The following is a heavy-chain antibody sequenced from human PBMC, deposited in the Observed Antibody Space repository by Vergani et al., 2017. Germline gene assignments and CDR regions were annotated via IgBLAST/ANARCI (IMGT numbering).Heavy chain of an antibody. CDR2: IYYCGST. V-gene: IGHV4-59*11. J-gene: IGHJ4*02. Sequence: QVQLQESGPGLVKPSETLSLTCTVSGGSISSHYWSWIRQPPGKGLEWIGYIYYCGSTNYNPSLKRRVTIAVDTSKNQCSLKLSSVTAADTAMYYCARADPREIFFDYWGQGTLVTVSS. CDR3: ARADPREIFFDY. CDR1: GGSISSHY. D-gene: IGHD3-3*01.